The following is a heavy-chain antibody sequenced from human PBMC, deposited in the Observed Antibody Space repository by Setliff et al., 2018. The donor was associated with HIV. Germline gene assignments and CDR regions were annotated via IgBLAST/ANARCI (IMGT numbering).Heavy chain of an antibody. CDR2: INPSGGST. D-gene: IGHD5-12*01. CDR3: ARVTGGYGPFDY. V-gene: IGHV1-46*03. CDR1: GYTFTSYY. J-gene: IGHJ4*02. Sequence: GASVKVSCKASGYTFTSYYMHWVRQAPGQGLEWMGIINPSGGSTSYAQKSQGRVTMTRDTSTSTVYMELSSLRSEDTAVYYCARVTGGYGPFDYWGQGTLVTVSS.